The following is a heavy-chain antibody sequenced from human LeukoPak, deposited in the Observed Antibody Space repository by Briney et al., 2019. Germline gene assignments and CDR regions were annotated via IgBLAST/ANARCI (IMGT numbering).Heavy chain of an antibody. V-gene: IGHV1-3*01. CDR3: ARDDIAAAGTDYYYYYGMDV. D-gene: IGHD6-13*01. CDR1: GYTFTSYA. Sequence: ASVKVSCKASGYTFTSYAMHWVPQAPGQGLEWMGWINAGNGNTKYSQKFQGRVTITRDTSASTAYMELSSLRSEDTAVYYCARDDIAAAGTDYYYYYGMDVWGQGTTVTVSS. CDR2: INAGNGNT. J-gene: IGHJ6*02.